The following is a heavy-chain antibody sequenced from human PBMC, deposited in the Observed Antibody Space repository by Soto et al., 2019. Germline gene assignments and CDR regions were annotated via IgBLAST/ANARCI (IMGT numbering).Heavy chain of an antibody. CDR2: IRDKDYSYAT. J-gene: IGHJ4*02. V-gene: IGHV3-73*01. CDR3: SGGEDY. CDR1: GFRFSDVS. D-gene: IGHD3-16*01. Sequence: GGSLRLSCVGSGFRFSDVSMHWVRQASGKGLEWVGRIRDKDYSYATAYGASVKGRFTISRDDSKNTVYLQMDSLKTDDTATYYCSGGEDYCGQGVLVTVSS.